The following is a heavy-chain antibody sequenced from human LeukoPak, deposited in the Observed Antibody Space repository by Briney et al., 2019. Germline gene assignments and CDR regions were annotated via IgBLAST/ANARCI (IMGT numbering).Heavy chain of an antibody. D-gene: IGHD3-22*01. CDR3: APRAGTMIVGRRAFDI. CDR2: ISGSGGST. Sequence: GGSLGLSCAASGFTFSSYAMSWVRQAPGKGLEWVSAISGSGGSTYYADSVKGRFTISRDNSKNTLYLQMNSLRAEDTAVYYCAPRAGTMIVGRRAFDIWGQGTMVTVSS. CDR1: GFTFSSYA. J-gene: IGHJ3*02. V-gene: IGHV3-23*01.